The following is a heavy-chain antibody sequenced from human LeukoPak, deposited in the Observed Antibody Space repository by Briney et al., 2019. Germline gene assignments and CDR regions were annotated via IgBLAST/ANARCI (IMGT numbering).Heavy chain of an antibody. Sequence: ASVKASCKASGYTFTSYYMHWVRQAPGQGLEWMGIINPSGGSTSYAQKFQGRVTMTRDTSTSTVYMELSSLRSEDTAVYYCARVTMVRGVIPFYYFDYWGQGTLVTVSS. J-gene: IGHJ4*02. V-gene: IGHV1-46*01. CDR2: INPSGGST. CDR1: GYTFTSYY. CDR3: ARVTMVRGVIPFYYFDY. D-gene: IGHD3-10*01.